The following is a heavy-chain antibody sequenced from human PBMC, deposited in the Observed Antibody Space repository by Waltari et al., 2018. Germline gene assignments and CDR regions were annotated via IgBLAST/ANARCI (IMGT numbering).Heavy chain of an antibody. CDR2: ISSDSVTT. D-gene: IGHD2-2*01. J-gene: IGHJ4*02. CDR1: GCIFSAYS. CDR3: ARSMGTPTRNFDF. Sequence: EVQLLESGGGLVQPGGPLRPSCVGSGCIFSAYSMSWVRQAPGKGLEWVSIISSDSVTTFYADSMKGRFTVSRDNSKNTLYLQLNSLRVEDTAIYYCARSMGTPTRNFDFWGQGSLVTVSS. V-gene: IGHV3-23*01.